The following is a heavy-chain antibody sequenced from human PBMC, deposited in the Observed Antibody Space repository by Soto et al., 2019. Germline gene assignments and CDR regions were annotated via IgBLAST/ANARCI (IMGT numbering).Heavy chain of an antibody. V-gene: IGHV1-8*01. Sequence: QVQLVQSGAEVKTPGASVKVSCKASGYTFTDYDINWVRQAPGQGLEWVGRMNPSSGKTDYAQNFQARVTMTRDTPISTAYLELSNLGYGDTAVFYCSTWGRDGWYTGFFWGQGTLVTVAS. CDR3: STWGRDGWYTGFF. CDR1: GYTFTDYD. J-gene: IGHJ4*02. CDR2: MNPSSGKT. D-gene: IGHD6-19*01.